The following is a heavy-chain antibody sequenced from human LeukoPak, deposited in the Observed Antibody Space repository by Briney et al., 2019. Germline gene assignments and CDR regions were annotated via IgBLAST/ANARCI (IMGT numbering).Heavy chain of an antibody. Sequence: GGSLRLSCAASGFTFSNYGMHWVRQAPGKGLEWVTFILYDGSNKYYADSVKGRFTISRDNSKNTLYLQMSSLRAEDTAVYYCATEVGTPADRSAFNIWGQGTMVTVSS. J-gene: IGHJ3*02. D-gene: IGHD1-14*01. CDR1: GFTFSNYG. V-gene: IGHV3-30*02. CDR3: ATEVGTPADRSAFNI. CDR2: ILYDGSNK.